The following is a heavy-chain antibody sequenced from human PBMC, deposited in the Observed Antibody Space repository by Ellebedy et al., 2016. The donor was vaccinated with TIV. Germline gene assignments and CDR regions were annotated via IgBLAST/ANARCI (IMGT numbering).Heavy chain of an antibody. V-gene: IGHV3-33*01. Sequence: PGGSLRLSCVTSGFTFSRHAMQWVRQAPGKGLEWVALIWSDGTKKYYADSMKGRFTISRDNSNDAVYLQMDSLRAEDTAVYYCARTSTPTYGCFDYWGQGTLVTVSS. CDR3: ARTSTPTYGCFDY. J-gene: IGHJ4*02. CDR1: GFTFSRHA. CDR2: IWSDGTKK. D-gene: IGHD3-10*01.